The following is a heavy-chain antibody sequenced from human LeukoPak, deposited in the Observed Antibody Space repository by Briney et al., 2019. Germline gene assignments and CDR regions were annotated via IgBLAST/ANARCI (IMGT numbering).Heavy chain of an antibody. D-gene: IGHD6-19*01. V-gene: IGHV4-39*01. CDR2: LYYSGST. CDR3: ARYSSSGWYFNFDY. Sequence: SETLSLTCTVSGGSISSSSYYWGWIRQPPGKGLEWIGSLYYSGSTYYNPSLKSRVTISVDTSKNQFSLKLSSVTAADTAVYYCARYSSSGWYFNFDYWGQGTLVTVSS. CDR1: GGSISSSSYY. J-gene: IGHJ4*02.